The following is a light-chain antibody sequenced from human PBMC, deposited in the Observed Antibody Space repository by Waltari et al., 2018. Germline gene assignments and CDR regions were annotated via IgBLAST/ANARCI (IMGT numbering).Light chain of an antibody. J-gene: IGLJ3*02. CDR2: EVS. Sequence: QSALTQPASVSGSPGHALTISCTGTRRDVGGYNYVSWYQQHPGKAPKLMIYEVSNRLSGVSTRFSGSKSGNTASLTISGLQAEDEADYYCSSYTSSSTHWVFGGGTKLTVL. CDR1: RRDVGGYNY. V-gene: IGLV2-14*01. CDR3: SSYTSSSTHWV.